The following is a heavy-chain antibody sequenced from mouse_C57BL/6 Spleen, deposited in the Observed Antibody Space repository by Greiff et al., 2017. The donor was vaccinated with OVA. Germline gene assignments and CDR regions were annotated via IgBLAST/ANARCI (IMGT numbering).Heavy chain of an antibody. J-gene: IGHJ2*01. CDR1: GYAFSSSW. CDR2: IYPGDGDT. CDR3: ARSTYSNIVYDG. Sequence: QVQLQQSGPELVKPGASVKISCKASGYAFSSSWMNWVKQRPGKGLEWIGRIYPGDGDTNYNGKFKGKATLTADKSSSTAYMQLSSLTSEDSAVYFCARSTYSNIVYDGWGHGATLTVAS. D-gene: IGHD2-5*01. V-gene: IGHV1-82*01.